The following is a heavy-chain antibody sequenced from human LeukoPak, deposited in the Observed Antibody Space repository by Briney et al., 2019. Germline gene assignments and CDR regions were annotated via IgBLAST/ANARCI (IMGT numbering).Heavy chain of an antibody. J-gene: IGHJ3*02. CDR3: ARDCTWGPSPGDDAFDI. D-gene: IGHD3-16*01. CDR2: IGSSSSYI. CDR1: GFTFSSYS. Sequence: GGSLRLSCAASGFTFSSYSMNWVRQAPGKGLEWVSSIGSSSSYIYYADSVKGRFTISRDNAKNSLYLQMNSLRAEDTAVYYCARDCTWGPSPGDDAFDIWGQGTMVTVSS. V-gene: IGHV3-21*01.